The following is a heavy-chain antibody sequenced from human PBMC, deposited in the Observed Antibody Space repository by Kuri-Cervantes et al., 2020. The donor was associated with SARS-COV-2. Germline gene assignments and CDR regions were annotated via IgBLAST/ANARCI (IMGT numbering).Heavy chain of an antibody. J-gene: IGHJ3*02. CDR2: IKQDGSEK. Sequence: LSLTCAASGFSFSTDWMTWVRQAPGKGLEWVANIKQDGSEKNYVDSVKGRFTISRDNAKNSLYLQMNSLRAEDTAVYYCARDPRGLWHWAFDIWGQGTMATVSS. V-gene: IGHV3-7*04. D-gene: IGHD2-21*01. CDR3: ARDPRGLWHWAFDI. CDR1: GFSFSTDW.